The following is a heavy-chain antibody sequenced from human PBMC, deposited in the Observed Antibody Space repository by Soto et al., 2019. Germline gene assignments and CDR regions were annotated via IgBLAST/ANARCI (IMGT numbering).Heavy chain of an antibody. CDR1: GGTFSSYA. Sequence: SVKVSCKASGGTFSSYAISWVRQAPGQGLEWMGGIIPIFGTANYAQKFQGRVTITADESTSTAYMELSSLRSEDTAVYYCARGLGCSSTSCYNPTDVYYYGMDVWGQGTTVTVSS. CDR2: IIPIFGTA. V-gene: IGHV1-69*13. J-gene: IGHJ6*02. CDR3: ARGLGCSSTSCYNPTDVYYYGMDV. D-gene: IGHD2-2*02.